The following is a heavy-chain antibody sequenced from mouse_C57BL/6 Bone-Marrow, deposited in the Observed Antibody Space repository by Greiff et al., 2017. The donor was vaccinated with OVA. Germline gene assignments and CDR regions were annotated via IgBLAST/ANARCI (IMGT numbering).Heavy chain of an antibody. V-gene: IGHV5-6*01. Sequence: EVQGVESGGDLVKPGGSLKLSCAASGFTFSSYGMSWVRQTPDKRLEWVATISSGGSYTYYPDSVKGRFTISRDNAKNTLYLQMSSLKSEDTAMYYCAKGDYGSSYGDYAMDYWGQGTSVTVSS. CDR1: GFTFSSYG. CDR3: AKGDYGSSYGDYAMDY. CDR2: ISSGGSYT. J-gene: IGHJ4*01. D-gene: IGHD1-1*01.